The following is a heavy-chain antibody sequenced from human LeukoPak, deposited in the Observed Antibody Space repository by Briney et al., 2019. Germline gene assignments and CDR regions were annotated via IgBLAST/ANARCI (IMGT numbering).Heavy chain of an antibody. CDR2: IYYSGST. CDR3: ASLQWELLRPFDY. J-gene: IGHJ4*02. V-gene: IGHV4-39*01. CDR1: GGSISSSSYY. D-gene: IGHD1-26*01. Sequence: SETLSLTCTVSGGSISSSSYYWGWIRQPPGKGLEWIGSIYYSGSTYYNPSLKSRVTISVDTSKNQFSLKLSSVTAADTAVYYRASLQWELLRPFDYWGQGTLVTVSS.